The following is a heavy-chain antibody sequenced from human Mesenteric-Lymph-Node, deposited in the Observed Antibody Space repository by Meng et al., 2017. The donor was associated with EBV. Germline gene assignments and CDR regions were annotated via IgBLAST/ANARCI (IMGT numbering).Heavy chain of an antibody. CDR3: AREGTTVTRWFDP. J-gene: IGHJ5*02. D-gene: IGHD4-11*01. CDR2: IYFTGST. CDR1: GDSVSSGNNY. V-gene: IGHV4-61*01. Sequence: QVQMKESGPVLVKPSETLSLTCNVSGDSVSSGNNYWSWIRQSPGRGLEWIGNIYFTGSTFYNPALKSRVTISGDTSKNQFSLKLTSVTAADTAVYYCAREGTTVTRWFDPWGPGTLVTVSS.